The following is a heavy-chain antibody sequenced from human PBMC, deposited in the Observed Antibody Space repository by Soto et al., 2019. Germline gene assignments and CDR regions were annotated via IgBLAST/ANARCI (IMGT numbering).Heavy chain of an antibody. Sequence: ASVKVSCKASGYTFTSYGISWVRQAPGHGLEWMGWISAYNGNTNYAQKLQGRVTMTTDTSTSTAYMELRSLRSDDTAVYYCARTPRKTYYYDSSGPYYFDYWGQGPLVTVSS. CDR3: ARTPRKTYYYDSSGPYYFDY. CDR2: ISAYNGNT. D-gene: IGHD3-22*01. J-gene: IGHJ4*02. CDR1: GYTFTSYG. V-gene: IGHV1-18*01.